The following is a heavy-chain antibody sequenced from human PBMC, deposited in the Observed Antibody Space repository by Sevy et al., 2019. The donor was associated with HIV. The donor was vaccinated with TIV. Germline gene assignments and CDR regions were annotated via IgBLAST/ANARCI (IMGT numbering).Heavy chain of an antibody. CDR3: AKSGGYNWNYFYFDY. J-gene: IGHJ4*02. CDR1: GGTFRNYA. V-gene: IGHV1-69*13. Sequence: ASVKVSCKASGGTFRNYAINWVRQAPGQGLVWMGAIIPIFGTANYAQKFQGRLTITADGSTNTDYMELSSLRSEDTAIYYCAKSGGYNWNYFYFDYWGQGAVVTVSS. D-gene: IGHD1-7*01. CDR2: IIPIFGTA.